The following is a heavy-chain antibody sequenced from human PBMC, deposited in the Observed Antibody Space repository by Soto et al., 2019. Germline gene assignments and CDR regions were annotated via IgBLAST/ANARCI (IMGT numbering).Heavy chain of an antibody. CDR3: ASYDFWSGSFDY. D-gene: IGHD3-3*01. CDR2: IYYSGST. V-gene: IGHV4-39*01. CDR1: GGSISSSSYY. Sequence: SEPLSLTCTVSGGSISSSSYYWGWIRQPPGKGLEWIGSIYYSGSTYYNPSLKSRVTISVDTSKNQFSLKLSSVTAADTAVYYCASYDFWSGSFDYWGQGTLVTVSS. J-gene: IGHJ4*02.